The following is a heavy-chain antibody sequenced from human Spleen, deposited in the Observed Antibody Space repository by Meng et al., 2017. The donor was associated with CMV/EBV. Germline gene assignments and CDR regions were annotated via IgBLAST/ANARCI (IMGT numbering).Heavy chain of an antibody. CDR1: GGSFSGYY. J-gene: IGHJ4*02. CDR3: ARGHSGYDYYFDY. V-gene: IGHV4-34*01. CDR2: INHSGGT. D-gene: IGHD5-12*01. Sequence: QVQLQQLGAGLLKPSESLSLTCAVYGGSFSGYYWSWIRQPPGKGLEWIGEINHSGGTNYNPSLKSRVTISVDTSKNQFSLKLSSVTAADTAVYYCARGHSGYDYYFDYWGQGTLVTVSS.